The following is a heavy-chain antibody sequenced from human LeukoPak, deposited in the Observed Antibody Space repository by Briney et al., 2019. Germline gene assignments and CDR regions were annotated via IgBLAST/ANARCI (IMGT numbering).Heavy chain of an antibody. V-gene: IGHV3-23*01. CDR1: GFTFSSYA. CDR2: ISGSGGST. D-gene: IGHD2-15*01. CDR3: ARGYCSGGRCYDILNYQYGMDV. J-gene: IGHJ6*02. Sequence: PGGSLRLSCAASGFTFSSYAMSWVRQAPGKGLEWVSAISGSGGSTYYADSVKGRFTISRDNSKNTLYLQMNSLRAEDTAVYYCARGYCSGGRCYDILNYQYGMDVWGQGTTVTVSS.